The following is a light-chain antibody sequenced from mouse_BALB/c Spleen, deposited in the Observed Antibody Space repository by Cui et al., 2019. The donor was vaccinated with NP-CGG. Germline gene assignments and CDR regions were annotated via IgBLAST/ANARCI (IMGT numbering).Light chain of an antibody. CDR2: GTN. J-gene: IGLJ1*01. V-gene: IGLV1*01. CDR3: ALWYSNHWV. Sequence: QAVVTPESALTTSPGETVTLTCRSSTGAVTTSNYANVVQEKPDHLFTGLIGGTNNRVPGVPARFSGSLIGDKAALTITGAQTEDEAIYFCALWYSNHWVFGGGTKLTVL. CDR1: TGAVTTSNY.